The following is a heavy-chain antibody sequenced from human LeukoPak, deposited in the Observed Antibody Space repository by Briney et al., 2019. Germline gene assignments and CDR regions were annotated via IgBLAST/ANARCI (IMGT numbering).Heavy chain of an antibody. CDR3: ARERDYDILTGYYGYYYGMDV. CDR1: RYTFTSYG. D-gene: IGHD3-9*01. V-gene: IGHV1-18*04. Sequence: GASVKVSCKAPRYTFTSYGISWVRQAPGHGLEWMGWISAFNGNTNYAQKLQGRVTMTTDTSTSTAYMELRSLRSDDTAVYYCARERDYDILTGYYGYYYGMDVWGKGTTVTVSS. J-gene: IGHJ6*04. CDR2: ISAFNGNT.